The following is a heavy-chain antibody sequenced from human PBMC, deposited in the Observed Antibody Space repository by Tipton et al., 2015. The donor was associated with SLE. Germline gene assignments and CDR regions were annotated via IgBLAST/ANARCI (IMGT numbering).Heavy chain of an antibody. Sequence: VQLVQSGAEVKKPGESLRISCQASGYSFINYWLGWVRQMPGKGLEWMAIISLSDSDTRYSPSFQGQVTMSVDKSIGTAYLQWSSLRASDTAMYYCAIRRSIDGAPFDFWGQGTLVTVSS. CDR3: AIRRSIDGAPFDF. D-gene: IGHD6-6*01. V-gene: IGHV5-51*03. CDR1: GYSFINYW. CDR2: ISLSDSDT. J-gene: IGHJ4*02.